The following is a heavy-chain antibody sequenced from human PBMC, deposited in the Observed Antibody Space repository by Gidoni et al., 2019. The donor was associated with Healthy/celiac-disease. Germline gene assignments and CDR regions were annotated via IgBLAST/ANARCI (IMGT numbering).Heavy chain of an antibody. CDR1: GGSIISYF. CDR2: IYYSGST. J-gene: IGHJ5*02. Sequence: QVQLQESGPVLVKPSETLSLTCTVSGGSIISYFWSWIRQSPGKGLEWIGYIYYSGSTNYNPSRKSRVTISVDTSKNQFALKLSSVTAADTAVYYCARSRVADINWFDPWGQGTLVTVSS. V-gene: IGHV4-59*01. CDR3: ARSRVADINWFDP. D-gene: IGHD6-19*01.